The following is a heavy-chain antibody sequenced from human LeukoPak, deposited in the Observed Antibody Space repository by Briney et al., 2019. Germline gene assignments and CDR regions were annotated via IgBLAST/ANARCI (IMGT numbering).Heavy chain of an antibody. CDR3: AKDEYCGGDCYIQH. V-gene: IGHV3-23*01. Sequence: GGSLRLSCAASGFTFSSYAMSWVRQAPGKGLEWVSVISGSDGSTYYADSVKGRFTISRDNSKNTLYLQMNSLRAEDTAVYYCAKDEYCGGDCYIQHWGQGTLVTVSS. CDR1: GFTFSSYA. J-gene: IGHJ1*01. D-gene: IGHD2-21*02. CDR2: ISGSDGST.